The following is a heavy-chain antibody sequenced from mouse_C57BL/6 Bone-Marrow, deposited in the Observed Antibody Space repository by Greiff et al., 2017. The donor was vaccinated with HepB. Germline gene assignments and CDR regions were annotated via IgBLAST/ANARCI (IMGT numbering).Heavy chain of an antibody. CDR3: ARSVLPAYYGNYGYFDV. V-gene: IGHV1-18*01. J-gene: IGHJ1*03. CDR1: GYTFTDYN. D-gene: IGHD2-10*01. Sequence: EVKLQESGPELVKPGASVKIPCKASGYTFTDYNMDWVKQSHGKSLEWIGDINPNNGGTIYNQKFKGKATLTVDKSSSTAYMELRSLTSEDTAVYYCARSVLPAYYGNYGYFDVWGTGTTVTVSS. CDR2: INPNNGGT.